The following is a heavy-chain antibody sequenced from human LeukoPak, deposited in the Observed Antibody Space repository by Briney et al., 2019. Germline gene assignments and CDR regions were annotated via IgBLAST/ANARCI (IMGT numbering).Heavy chain of an antibody. Sequence: GGSLRLSCAASGFTVSSNYMSWVRQAPGKGLEWVSVIYSGGSTYYADSVKGRFTISRDNSKNTLYLQMNSLRAEDTAVYYRARVLRYSYEFDYGGQGTLVTVSS. D-gene: IGHD5-18*01. CDR1: GFTVSSNY. V-gene: IGHV3-66*01. CDR3: ARVLRYSYEFDY. CDR2: IYSGGST. J-gene: IGHJ4*02.